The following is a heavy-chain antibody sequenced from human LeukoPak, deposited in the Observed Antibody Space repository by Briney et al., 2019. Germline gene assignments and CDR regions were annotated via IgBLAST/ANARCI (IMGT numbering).Heavy chain of an antibody. CDR1: GFTVSSNY. V-gene: IGHV3-48*01. D-gene: IGHD2-2*01. CDR3: AREGQDIVVVAAATGAFDM. CDR2: ISSSSSTI. J-gene: IGHJ3*02. Sequence: GGSLRLSCAASGFTVSSNYMSWVRQAPGKGLEWVSYISSSSSTIYYADSVKGRFTISRDNAKNPLYLQMNSLRAEDTAVYYCAREGQDIVVVAAATGAFDMWGQGTLVTVSS.